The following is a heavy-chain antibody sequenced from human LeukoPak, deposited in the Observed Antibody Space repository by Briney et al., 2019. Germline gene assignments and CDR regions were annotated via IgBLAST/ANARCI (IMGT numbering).Heavy chain of an antibody. CDR2: ISSSSTI. J-gene: IGHJ4*02. CDR1: GFTFSSYS. V-gene: IGHV3-48*01. CDR3: ARDPHFLDY. Sequence: GGSLRLSCAASGFTFSSYSMNWVRQAPGKGLEWVSYISSSSTIYYADSVKGRFTISRDNAKNSLYLQMNSLRAEDTAVYYCARDPHFLDYWGRGTLVTVSS.